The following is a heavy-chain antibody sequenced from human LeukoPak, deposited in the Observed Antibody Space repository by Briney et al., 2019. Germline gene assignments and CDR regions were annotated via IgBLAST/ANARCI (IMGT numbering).Heavy chain of an antibody. J-gene: IGHJ4*02. D-gene: IGHD1-26*01. CDR2: MNPNSGNT. Sequence: GASVKVSCKASGYTFTIYDINWVRQATGQGVEWMGWMNPNSGNTGYAQKFQGRVTITRNTSRSTAYMELRSLRSEDTAVYYCARGKWELPYYFDYWGQGTLVTVSS. CDR3: ARGKWELPYYFDY. V-gene: IGHV1-8*03. CDR1: GYTFTIYD.